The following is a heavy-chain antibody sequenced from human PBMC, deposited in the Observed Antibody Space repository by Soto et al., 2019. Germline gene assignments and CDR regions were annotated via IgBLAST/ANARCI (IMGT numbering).Heavy chain of an antibody. CDR2: IYYSGST. CDR3: ASNKGVLRFLEWLFEIDY. V-gene: IGHV4-39*01. CDR1: GCSIRSSSYY. D-gene: IGHD3-3*01. J-gene: IGHJ4*02. Sequence: SETLSLPCPVSGCSIRSSSYYWGWIRRPPGKGLEWIGSIYYSGSTYYNPSLKSRVTISVDTSKNQFSLKLSSVTAADTAVYYCASNKGVLRFLEWLFEIDYWGQGTLVTVSS.